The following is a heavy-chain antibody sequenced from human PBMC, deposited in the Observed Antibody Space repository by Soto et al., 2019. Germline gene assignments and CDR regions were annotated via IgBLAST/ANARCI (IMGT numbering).Heavy chain of an antibody. J-gene: IGHJ4*02. D-gene: IGHD5-12*01. V-gene: IGHV3-64*01. Sequence: GGSLRLSCAASGFTFSSYAMHWVRQAPGKGLEYVSAISSNGGSTYYANSVKGRFTISRDNSKNTLYLQMGSLRAEDMAVYYCAREPEIDSGYGFDYWGQGTLVTVSS. CDR1: GFTFSSYA. CDR2: ISSNGGST. CDR3: AREPEIDSGYGFDY.